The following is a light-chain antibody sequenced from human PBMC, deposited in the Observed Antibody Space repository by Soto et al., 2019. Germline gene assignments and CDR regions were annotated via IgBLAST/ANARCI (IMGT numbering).Light chain of an antibody. J-gene: IGLJ2*01. Sequence: QSALTQPRSVSGSPGQSVTISCTGSSSDVGGYNYVSWYQQHPGKAPNLMIYDVSQRPSGVPDRFSGSKSGNTASLTISGLHAEDEADYYCCSYAGSVLFGGGTQLTVL. CDR2: DVS. CDR3: CSYAGSVL. CDR1: SSDVGGYNY. V-gene: IGLV2-11*01.